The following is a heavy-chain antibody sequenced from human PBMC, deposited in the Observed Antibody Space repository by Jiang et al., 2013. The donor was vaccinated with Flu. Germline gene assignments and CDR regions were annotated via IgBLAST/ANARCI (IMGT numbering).Heavy chain of an antibody. Sequence: STSGVGVGWIRPAPTERALEWLALIYWDDDKRYSPSLKSRLTITKDTSKNQVVLTMTNMDPVDTATYYCAHSPVAGDFDYWGQGTLVTVSS. CDR2: IYWDDDK. D-gene: IGHD6-19*01. V-gene: IGHV2-5*02. CDR1: STSGVG. CDR3: AHSPVAGDFDY. J-gene: IGHJ4*02.